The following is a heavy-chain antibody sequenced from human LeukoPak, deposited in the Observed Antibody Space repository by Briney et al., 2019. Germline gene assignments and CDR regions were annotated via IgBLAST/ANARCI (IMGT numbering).Heavy chain of an antibody. J-gene: IGHJ4*02. V-gene: IGHV4-34*01. Sequence: SETLSLTCAVYGGSFSGYYWSWIRQPPGKGLEWIGEINHSGSTNYNPSLKSRVTISVDTSKNQFSLKLSSVTAADTAVYYCARGPRVVTAPPDYRGQGTLVTVSS. CDR2: INHSGST. CDR3: ARGPRVVTAPPDY. D-gene: IGHD2-21*02. CDR1: GGSFSGYY.